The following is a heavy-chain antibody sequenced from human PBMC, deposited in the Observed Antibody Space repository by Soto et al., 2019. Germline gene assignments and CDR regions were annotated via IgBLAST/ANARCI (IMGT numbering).Heavy chain of an antibody. D-gene: IGHD6-19*01. CDR1: GFTFSSYG. CDR3: ARYGSGWLDFDY. CDR2: IWYDGSNK. J-gene: IGHJ4*02. V-gene: IGHV3-33*01. Sequence: GGSLRLSCAASGFTFSSYGMHWVRQAPGKGLEWVAVIWYDGSNKYYADSVKGRFTTSRDNSKNTLYLQMNSLRAEDTAVYYCARYGSGWLDFDYWGQGTLVTVSS.